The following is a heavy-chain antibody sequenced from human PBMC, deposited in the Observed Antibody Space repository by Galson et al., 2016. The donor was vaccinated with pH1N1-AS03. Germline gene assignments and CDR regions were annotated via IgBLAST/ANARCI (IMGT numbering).Heavy chain of an antibody. V-gene: IGHV3-21*01. D-gene: IGHD2-15*01. CDR3: AKDSTEYCSGGNCLAFDI. Sequence: LRLSCAASGFTFSHYSMSWVRQAPGKGLEWVSSISGSSSYIYYADSVKGRFTISRYNAKNSVYLQMNSLRAEDTAVYYCAKDSTEYCSGGNCLAFDIWGQGTVVAVSS. J-gene: IGHJ3*02. CDR2: ISGSSSYI. CDR1: GFTFSHYS.